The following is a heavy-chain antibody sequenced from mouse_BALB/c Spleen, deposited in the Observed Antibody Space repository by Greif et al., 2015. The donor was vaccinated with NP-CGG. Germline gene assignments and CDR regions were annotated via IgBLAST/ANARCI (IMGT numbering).Heavy chain of an antibody. Sequence: EVQGVESGGGLVKPGGSLKLSCAASGFTFSDYYMYWVRQTPEKRLEWVATISDGGSYTYYPDSVKGRFTISRDNAKNNLYLQMSSLKSEDTAMYYCARSLVKDAMDYWGQGTSVTVSS. CDR3: ARSLVKDAMDY. CDR1: GFTFSDYY. CDR2: ISDGGSYT. J-gene: IGHJ4*01. D-gene: IGHD2-10*02. V-gene: IGHV5-4*02.